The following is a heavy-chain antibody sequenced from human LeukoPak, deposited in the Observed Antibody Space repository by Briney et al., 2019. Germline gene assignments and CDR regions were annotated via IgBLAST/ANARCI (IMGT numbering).Heavy chain of an antibody. J-gene: IGHJ6*03. D-gene: IGHD3-10*01. V-gene: IGHV4-39*07. CDR3: ARDRYGSGSYYNHPPKTPYYYYMDV. CDR1: GGSISGSSYY. Sequence: SETLSLTFTVSGGSISGSSYYWGWIRQPPGKGLEWIGSIYYSGSTYYNPSLKSRVTISVDTSKNQFSLKLSSVTAADTAVYYCARDRYGSGSYYNHPPKTPYYYYMDVWGKGTTVTISS. CDR2: IYYSGST.